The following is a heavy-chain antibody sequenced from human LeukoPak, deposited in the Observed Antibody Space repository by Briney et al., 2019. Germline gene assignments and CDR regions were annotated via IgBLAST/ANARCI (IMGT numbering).Heavy chain of an antibody. Sequence: SETLSLICAVYGGSFSGYYWSWIRQPPGKGLEWIGEINHSGSTNYNPSLKSRVTISVDTSKNQFSLKLSSVTAADTAVYYCARLPRPRVANYYYYYMDVWGKGTTVTISS. CDR3: ARLPRPRVANYYYYYMDV. D-gene: IGHD2-15*01. CDR1: GGSFSGYY. J-gene: IGHJ6*03. V-gene: IGHV4-34*01. CDR2: INHSGST.